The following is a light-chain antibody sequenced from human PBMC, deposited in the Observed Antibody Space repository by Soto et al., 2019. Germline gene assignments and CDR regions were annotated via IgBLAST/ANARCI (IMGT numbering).Light chain of an antibody. J-gene: IGLJ2*01. CDR3: AVSDNSLSGVI. CDR1: SSNIGINS. V-gene: IGLV1-47*01. Sequence: QSVLTQPPSVSGTPGQRVTISCSGSSSNIGINSVFWYQQLPGTAPKPLMYGNSLRPSGVPDRFSGSKSGTSASLAISGLRSEDEGDYYCAVSDNSLSGVIFGGGTKVTVL. CDR2: GNS.